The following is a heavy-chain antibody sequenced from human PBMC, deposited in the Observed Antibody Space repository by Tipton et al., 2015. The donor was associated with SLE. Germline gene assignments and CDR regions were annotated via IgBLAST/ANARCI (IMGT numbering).Heavy chain of an antibody. D-gene: IGHD5-12*01. Sequence: TLSLTCTVSGGSVSSVGYYWSWIRLQPGKGLEWIGYIYYIGSGSTSYNLSLKSRLTISVDTSKNQFSLKLSSVTAAGTAVYYCARDRSRGYGSFDDWGQGTLVTVSS. V-gene: IGHV4-31*03. CDR2: IYYIGSGST. CDR3: ARDRSRGYGSFDD. CDR1: GGSVSSVGYY. J-gene: IGHJ4*02.